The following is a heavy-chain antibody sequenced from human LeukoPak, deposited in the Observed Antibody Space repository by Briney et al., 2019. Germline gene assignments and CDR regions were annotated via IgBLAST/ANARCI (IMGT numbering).Heavy chain of an antibody. V-gene: IGHV4-30-4*08. J-gene: IGHJ6*02. CDR1: GGSMSPYH. CDR2: IYYSGST. CDR3: AREGDSSGYVARSYYYGMDV. D-gene: IGHD3-22*01. Sequence: TSETLSLTCTVSGGSMSPYHWGWIRQPPGKGLEWIGYIYYSGSTYYNPSLKSRVTISVDTSKNQFSLKLSSVTAADTAVYYCAREGDSSGYVARSYYYGMDVWGQGTTVTVSS.